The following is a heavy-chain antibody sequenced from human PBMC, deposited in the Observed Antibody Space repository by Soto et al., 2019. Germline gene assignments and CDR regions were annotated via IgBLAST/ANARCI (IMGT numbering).Heavy chain of an antibody. CDR2: IISVFGTT. Sequence: QVQLVQSGAELKKPGSSVKVSCKASGDTFSGYPINWVRQAPGEGLEWMGRIISVFGTTNDAQRFEGRVTFTADESTNTAYMELRGLLSDDTAVYYCARDGGFGELKYWGPGTLVTVSS. V-gene: IGHV1-69*18. D-gene: IGHD3-10*01. CDR1: GDTFSGYP. J-gene: IGHJ4*02. CDR3: ARDGGFGELKY.